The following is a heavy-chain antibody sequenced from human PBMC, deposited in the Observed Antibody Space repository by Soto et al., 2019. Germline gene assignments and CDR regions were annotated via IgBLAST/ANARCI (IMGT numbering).Heavy chain of an antibody. J-gene: IGHJ4*02. CDR2: IIPILGIA. Sequence: QVQLVQSGAEVKKPGSSVKVSCKASGGTFSSYTISWVRQAPGQGLEWMGRIIPILGIANYAQKFQGRVTITADKYTSTAYMELSSLRSEDTAVYYCEIKWGSSGFWGQGTLVTVSS. D-gene: IGHD3-22*01. V-gene: IGHV1-69*02. CDR1: GGTFSSYT. CDR3: EIKWGSSGF.